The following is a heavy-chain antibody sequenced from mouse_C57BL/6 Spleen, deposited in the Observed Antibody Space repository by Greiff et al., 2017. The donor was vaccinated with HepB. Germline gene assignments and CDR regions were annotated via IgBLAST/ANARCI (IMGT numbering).Heavy chain of an antibody. D-gene: IGHD1-1*01. J-gene: IGHJ1*03. CDR1: GYTFTDYY. CDR3: ARRGSIYGWYFDV. V-gene: IGHV1-26*01. Sequence: EVQLQQSGPELVKPGASVKISCKASGYTFTDYYMNWVKQSHGKSLEWIGDINPNNGGTSYNQKFKGKATLTVDKSSSTAYMELRSLTSEDSAVYYCARRGSIYGWYFDVWGTGTTVTVSS. CDR2: INPNNGGT.